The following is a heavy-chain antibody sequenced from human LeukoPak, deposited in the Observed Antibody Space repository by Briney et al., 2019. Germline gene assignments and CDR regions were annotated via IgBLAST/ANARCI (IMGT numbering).Heavy chain of an antibody. D-gene: IGHD3-10*01. CDR3: ARMVRGVTIDP. Sequence: ASETLSLTCTVSGGSISSYYWSWIRQPPGKGLEWIGYIYYSGSTNYNPSLKSRVTISVDTSKNQFSLKLSSVTAADTAVYYCARMVRGVTIDPWGQGTLVTVSS. CDR1: GGSISSYY. CDR2: IYYSGST. J-gene: IGHJ5*02. V-gene: IGHV4-59*01.